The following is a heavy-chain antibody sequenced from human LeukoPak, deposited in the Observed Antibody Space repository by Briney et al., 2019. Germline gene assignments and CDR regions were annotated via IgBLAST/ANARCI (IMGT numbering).Heavy chain of an antibody. D-gene: IGHD3-10*01. CDR2: INHSGST. J-gene: IGHJ6*03. CDR1: GGSFSGYY. Sequence: SETLSLTCAVYGGSFSGYYWSWIRQPPGKGLEWIGEINHSGSTNYNPSLKSRVTISLDTPKNQFSLKVISVTAADTAVYYCARVAKHFRGGLSFYYMDVWGKGTTVTISS. CDR3: ARVAKHFRGGLSFYYMDV. V-gene: IGHV4-34*01.